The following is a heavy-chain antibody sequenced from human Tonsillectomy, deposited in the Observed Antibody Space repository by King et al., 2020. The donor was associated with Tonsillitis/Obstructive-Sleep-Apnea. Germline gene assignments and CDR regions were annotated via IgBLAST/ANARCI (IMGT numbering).Heavy chain of an antibody. J-gene: IGHJ6*03. CDR1: GGSISSYY. D-gene: IGHD6-6*01. CDR2: IYYSGST. CDR3: ARTPRYSSSYFYYYYMDV. Sequence: HVQLQESGPGLVKPSETLSLTCTVSGGSISSYYWSWIRQPPGKGLEWIGYIYYSGSTNYNPSLKSRVTISVDTSKNQFSLKLSSLTAADTAVYYCARTPRYSSSYFYYYYMDVWGKGTTVTVSS. V-gene: IGHV4-59*01.